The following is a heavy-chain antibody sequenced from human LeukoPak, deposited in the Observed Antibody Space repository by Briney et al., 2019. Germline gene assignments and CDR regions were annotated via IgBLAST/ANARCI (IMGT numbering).Heavy chain of an antibody. V-gene: IGHV3-21*01. CDR2: ITSSSSYT. Sequence: GGSLRLSCAAPGITFSNYNMNWVRQAPGKGLEWISAITSSSSYTFYADSVKGRFTISRDNAKNSLYLQMNSLRAEDTAVYYCARDNEPDYYDSSGYDYWGQETLVTVSS. D-gene: IGHD3-22*01. J-gene: IGHJ4*02. CDR1: GITFSNYN. CDR3: ARDNEPDYYDSSGYDY.